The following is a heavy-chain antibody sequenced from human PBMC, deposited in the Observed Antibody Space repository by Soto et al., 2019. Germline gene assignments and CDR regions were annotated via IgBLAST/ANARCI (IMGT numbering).Heavy chain of an antibody. CDR1: GGSISSSSYY. CDR3: ARGRGYCSSTSCYGGGFDP. D-gene: IGHD2-2*01. J-gene: IGHJ5*02. CDR2: IYYSGST. Sequence: SETLSLTCTVSGGSISSSSYYWGWIRQPPGKGLEWIGSIYYSGSTYYNPSLKSRVTISVDTSKNQFSLKLSSVTAADTAVYYCARGRGYCSSTSCYGGGFDPWGQGTLVTV. V-gene: IGHV4-39*01.